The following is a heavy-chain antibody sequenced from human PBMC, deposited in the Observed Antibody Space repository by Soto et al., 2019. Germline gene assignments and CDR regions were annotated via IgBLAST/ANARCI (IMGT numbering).Heavy chain of an antibody. J-gene: IGHJ4*02. Sequence: TLSLTCTVSGASISRGGSYWSWIRQHPGKGLEWIGYIYNSGSTYYNPSLKSRLTISPDTSNNQFSLKLSSVTAADTAVYHCARANYGGNYIDSWGQGTLVTVSS. D-gene: IGHD2-15*01. CDR3: ARANYGGNYIDS. V-gene: IGHV4-31*03. CDR2: IYNSGST. CDR1: GASISRGGSY.